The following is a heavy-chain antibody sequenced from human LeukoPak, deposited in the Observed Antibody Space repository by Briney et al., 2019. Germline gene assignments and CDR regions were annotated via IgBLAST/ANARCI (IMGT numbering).Heavy chain of an antibody. CDR1: GYSFTNYW. V-gene: IGHV5-51*01. CDR3: ARQELVGYDYDPYYFDY. D-gene: IGHD3-16*01. J-gene: IGHJ4*02. CDR2: IYPGDSDT. Sequence: GESLKISCKGSGYSFTNYWIDWVRQMPGKGLEWMGIIYPGDSDTRYSPSFQGQVTISADKSISTAYLQWSSLKASDTAMYYCARQELVGYDYDPYYFDYWGQGTLVTVSS.